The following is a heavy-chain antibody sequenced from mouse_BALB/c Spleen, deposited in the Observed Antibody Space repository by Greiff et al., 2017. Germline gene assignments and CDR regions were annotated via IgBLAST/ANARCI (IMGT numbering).Heavy chain of an antibody. Sequence: EVQLHQSGTVLARPGASVKMSCKASGYTFTSYWMHWVKQRPGQGLEWIGAIYPGNSDTSYNQKFKGKAKLTAVTSTSTAYMELSSLTNEDSAVYYCTRRVYGNYPYYAMDYWGQGTSVTVSS. V-gene: IGHV1-5*01. CDR3: TRRVYGNYPYYAMDY. J-gene: IGHJ4*01. CDR2: IYPGNSDT. D-gene: IGHD2-1*01. CDR1: GYTFTSYW.